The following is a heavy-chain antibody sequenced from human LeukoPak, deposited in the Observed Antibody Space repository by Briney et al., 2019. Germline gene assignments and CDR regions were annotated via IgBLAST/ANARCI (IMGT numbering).Heavy chain of an antibody. J-gene: IGHJ4*02. CDR1: GFTFSSYA. CDR2: ISGSGGST. V-gene: IGHV3-23*01. D-gene: IGHD6-19*01. Sequence: GGSLRLSCAASGFTFSSYAMSWVRQAPGKGLEWVSAISGSGGSTYYADSVKGRFTISRDNSKNTLYLQMNSLRAEDTAVYYCAKGGPWFSQKWLAYFDYWGQGTLVTVSS. CDR3: AKGGPWFSQKWLAYFDY.